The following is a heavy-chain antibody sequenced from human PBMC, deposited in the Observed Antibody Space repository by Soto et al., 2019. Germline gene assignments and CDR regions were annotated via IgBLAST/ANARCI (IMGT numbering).Heavy chain of an antibody. J-gene: IGHJ4*02. CDR1: GFTFSSYG. V-gene: IGHV3-30*18. CDR2: ISYDGSNK. Sequence: PGGSLRLSCAASGFTFSSYGMHWVRQAPGKGLEWVAVISYDGSNKYYADSVKGRFTISRDNSKNTLYLQMNSLRAEDTAVYYCAKLGEYYYDSSGYYPNADYWGQGTRVTVS. CDR3: AKLGEYYYDSSGYYPNADY. D-gene: IGHD3-22*01.